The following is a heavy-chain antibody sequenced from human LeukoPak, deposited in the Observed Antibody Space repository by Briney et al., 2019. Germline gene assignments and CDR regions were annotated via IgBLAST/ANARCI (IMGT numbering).Heavy chain of an antibody. V-gene: IGHV3-73*01. CDR1: GFIFSDSA. D-gene: IGHD4-17*01. CDR2: IKSKSNSYAT. CDR3: TTYGDYGPGSDY. Sequence: GGSLKLSCAASGFIFSDSAIHWVRQASGKGLEWVGRIKSKSNSYATACAASVKGRFTISRDDSKNTAYLQMNSLKTEDTAVYYCTTYGDYGPGSDYWGQGTLVTVSS. J-gene: IGHJ4*02.